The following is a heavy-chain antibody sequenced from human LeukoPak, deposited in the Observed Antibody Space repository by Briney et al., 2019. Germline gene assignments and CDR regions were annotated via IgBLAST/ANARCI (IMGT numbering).Heavy chain of an antibody. Sequence: ASVKVSCKASGYTFTSYYMHWVRQAPGQGLEWMGIINPSGGSTSYAQKFQGRVTMTRDMSTSTVYMELSSLRSDDTAVYYCAAPLGGSWSDPWGQGTLVTVSS. CDR1: GYTFTSYY. D-gene: IGHD1-26*01. CDR3: AAPLGGSWSDP. CDR2: INPSGGST. J-gene: IGHJ5*02. V-gene: IGHV1-46*01.